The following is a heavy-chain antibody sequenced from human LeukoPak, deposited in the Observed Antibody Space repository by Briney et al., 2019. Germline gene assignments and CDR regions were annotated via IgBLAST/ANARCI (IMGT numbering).Heavy chain of an antibody. J-gene: IGHJ4*02. CDR3: ARGPDYYDSSGYPQFDH. CDR2: IIPIFGTA. V-gene: IGHV1-69*13. D-gene: IGHD3-22*01. CDR1: GGTFSSYA. Sequence: ASVKVSCKASGGTFSSYAISWVRQAPGQGLEWMGGIIPIFGTANYAQKFQGRVTITADESTSTAYMELSSLRSEDTAVYYCARGPDYYDSSGYPQFDHWGQGTLVTVSS.